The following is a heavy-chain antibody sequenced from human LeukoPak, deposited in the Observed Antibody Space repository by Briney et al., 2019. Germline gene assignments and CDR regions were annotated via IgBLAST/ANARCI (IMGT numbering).Heavy chain of an antibody. CDR2: IYHSGST. Sequence: SETLSLTCTVSGYSISSGYYWGWIRQPPGKGLEWIGSIYHSGSTYYNPSLKSRVTISVDTSKNQISLKLSSVTAADTAVYYCAREESNYYYMDVWGKGTTVTVSS. CDR1: GYSISSGYY. CDR3: AREESNYYYMDV. V-gene: IGHV4-38-2*02. D-gene: IGHD6-6*01. J-gene: IGHJ6*03.